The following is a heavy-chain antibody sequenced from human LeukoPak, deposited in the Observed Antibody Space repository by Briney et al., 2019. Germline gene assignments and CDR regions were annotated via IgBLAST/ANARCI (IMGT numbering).Heavy chain of an antibody. CDR3: ARYKRAAALSDAFDI. CDR2: IYYSGST. Sequence: SETLPLTCTVSGGSISSSSYYWGWIRQPPGKGLEWIGSIYYSGSTYYNPSLKSRVTISVDTSKNQFSLKLSSVTAEDTAVYYCARYKRAAALSDAFDIWGQGTMVTVSS. CDR1: GGSISSSSYY. D-gene: IGHD6-13*01. J-gene: IGHJ3*02. V-gene: IGHV4-39*07.